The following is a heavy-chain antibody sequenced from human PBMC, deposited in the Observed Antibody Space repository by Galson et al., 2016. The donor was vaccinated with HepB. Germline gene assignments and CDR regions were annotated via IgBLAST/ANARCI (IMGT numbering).Heavy chain of an antibody. CDR2: IWYDGSNE. J-gene: IGHJ6*02. D-gene: IGHD6-6*01. CDR3: ARDRGEYSRPWAGGMDV. CDR1: GFTFSSYG. V-gene: IGHV3-33*01. Sequence: SLRLSCAASGFTFSSYGMHWVRQAPGKGLEWVAVIWYDGSNEYYADSVKGRFTLSRDNSKNKLYLQMNSLRAEDKAVYYCARDRGEYSRPWAGGMDVWGQGTTVTVSS.